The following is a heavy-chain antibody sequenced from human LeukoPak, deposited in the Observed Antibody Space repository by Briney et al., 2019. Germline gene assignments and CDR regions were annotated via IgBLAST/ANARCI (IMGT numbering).Heavy chain of an antibody. CDR3: ARDTVLYGDDAFDI. J-gene: IGHJ3*02. V-gene: IGHV1-69*05. CDR1: GGTFSSYA. CDR2: IIPIFGTA. D-gene: IGHD4-17*01. Sequence: SVKVSCKASGGTFSSYAISWVRQAPGQGLEWMGRIIPIFGTANYAQKFQGRVTITTDESTSTAYMELSSLRSEDTAVYYGARDTVLYGDDAFDIWGQGTMVTVSS.